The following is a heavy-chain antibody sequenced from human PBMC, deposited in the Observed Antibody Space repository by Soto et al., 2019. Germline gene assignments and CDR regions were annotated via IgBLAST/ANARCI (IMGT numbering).Heavy chain of an antibody. CDR1: GFTFSSYS. Sequence: GGSLRLSCAASGFTFSSYSMNWVRQAPGKGLEWVSYISSSSSTIYYADSVKGRFTISRDNAKNSLYLQMNSLRDEDTAVYYCARCTKLRLGVLSLPYYYYGMDVWGQGTTVTVSS. CDR2: ISSSSSTI. D-gene: IGHD3-16*02. J-gene: IGHJ6*02. V-gene: IGHV3-48*02. CDR3: ARCTKLRLGVLSLPYYYYGMDV.